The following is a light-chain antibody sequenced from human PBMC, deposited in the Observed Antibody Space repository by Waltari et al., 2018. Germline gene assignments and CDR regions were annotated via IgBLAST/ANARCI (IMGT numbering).Light chain of an antibody. CDR2: RNN. Sequence: QSVLTQPPSASGTPGQRVTISCSGSSSNIRSXXVYWYQQLPGTAPKPLDLRNNQRPTGVPDRFSGAESGTSASLAVGGRRSEDEADYYGAAWDDSLSGVVFGGGTKLTVL. J-gene: IGLJ2*01. CDR1: SSNIRSXX. V-gene: IGLV1-47*01. CDR3: AAWDDSLSGVV.